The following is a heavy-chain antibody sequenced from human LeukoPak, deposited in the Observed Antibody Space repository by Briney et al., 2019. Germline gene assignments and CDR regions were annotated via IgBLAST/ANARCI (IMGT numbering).Heavy chain of an antibody. Sequence: PSETLSLTCTVSGGSIRSFFWSWLRQPPGKPLEWLGHIYHTGSTNYNPSFKSRLTISVDMSKNQFSLKLSSVTAADTAVYYCARHGGDYWGQGTLVTVSS. CDR2: IYHTGST. J-gene: IGHJ4*02. V-gene: IGHV4-59*08. CDR3: ARHGGDY. D-gene: IGHD3-16*01. CDR1: GGSIRSFF.